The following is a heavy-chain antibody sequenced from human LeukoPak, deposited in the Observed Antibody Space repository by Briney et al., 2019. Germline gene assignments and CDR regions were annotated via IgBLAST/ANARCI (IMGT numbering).Heavy chain of an antibody. V-gene: IGHV4-4*07. CDR1: GGSISSYY. Sequence: PSETLSLTCTVSGGSISSYYWSRIRQPAGKGLEWIGRIYTSGSTNYNPSLKSRVTMSVDTSKNQFSLKLSSVTAADTAVYYCARDPPNDYGDYNYYYYMDVWGKGTTVTVSS. CDR3: ARDPPNDYGDYNYYYYMDV. CDR2: IYTSGST. J-gene: IGHJ6*03. D-gene: IGHD4-17*01.